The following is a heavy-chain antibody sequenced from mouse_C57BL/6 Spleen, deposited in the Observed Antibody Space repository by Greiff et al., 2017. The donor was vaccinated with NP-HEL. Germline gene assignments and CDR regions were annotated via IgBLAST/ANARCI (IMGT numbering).Heavy chain of an antibody. J-gene: IGHJ1*03. V-gene: IGHV1-53*01. D-gene: IGHD4-1*01. Sequence: QVQLQQPGPELVKPGASVKLSCKASGYTFTSYWMHWVKQRPGQGLEWIGNINPSNGGTNYNEKFKSKATLTVDKSSSTAYMQLSSLTSEDSAVYYVAIDWGSGWYFDVWGTGTTFTVSS. CDR2: INPSNGGT. CDR1: GYTFTSYW. CDR3: AIDWGSGWYFDV.